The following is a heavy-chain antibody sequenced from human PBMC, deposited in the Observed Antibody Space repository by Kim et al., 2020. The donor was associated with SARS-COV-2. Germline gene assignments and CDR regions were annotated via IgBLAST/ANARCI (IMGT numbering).Heavy chain of an antibody. CDR2: INPNSGGA. V-gene: IGHV1-2*06. CDR3: VRGDYIWKSYRSHDY. J-gene: IGHJ4*02. CDR1: GYTFSDYS. Sequence: ASVTVSCKASGYTFSDYSIHWVRQAPGQGLEYMGQINPNSGGANYVPTFQGRVTMTRDTSISTAYMELSGLTSDDTAVFYCVRGDYIWKSYRSHDYWGQGTLVTVTS. D-gene: IGHD3-16*02.